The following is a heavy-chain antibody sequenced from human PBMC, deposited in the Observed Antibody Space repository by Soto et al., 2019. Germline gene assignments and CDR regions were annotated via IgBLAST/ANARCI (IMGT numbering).Heavy chain of an antibody. CDR2: ISYDGSNK. D-gene: IGHD2-15*01. CDR1: GFTFRSYA. Sequence: QVQLVESGGGVVQPGRSLRLSCAASGFTFRSYAMHWVRQAPGKGLECMAVISYDGSNKFYRDSVKGRFTISRDNSKNPLYLQINSLRYEDTAVYYCARGDREDIAVVVGVRPGEYGVDVWGQGTTVTVSS. J-gene: IGHJ6*02. V-gene: IGHV3-30-3*01. CDR3: ARGDREDIAVVVGVRPGEYGVDV.